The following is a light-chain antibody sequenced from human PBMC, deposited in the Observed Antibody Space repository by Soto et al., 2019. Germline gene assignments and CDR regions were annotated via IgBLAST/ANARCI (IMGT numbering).Light chain of an antibody. V-gene: IGLV2-8*01. Sequence: QSALTQPPSASGSPGQSVTISCTGTSSDIGAYNYVSWFQQHPGEAPKLIISEVNKRPSGVPNRFSGSKSGNTASLTISGLQAEDEADYYCSSYTSSSTYVFGTGTKVTVL. CDR1: SSDIGAYNY. J-gene: IGLJ1*01. CDR2: EVN. CDR3: SSYTSSSTYV.